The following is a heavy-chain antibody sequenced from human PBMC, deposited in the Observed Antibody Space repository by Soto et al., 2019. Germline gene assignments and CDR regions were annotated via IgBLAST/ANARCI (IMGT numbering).Heavy chain of an antibody. CDR3: ASGTVGGYNDLFDY. CDR2: INHSGST. CDR1: GLSFSGYY. V-gene: IGHV4-34*01. Sequence: PAETLSLTCAVYGLSFSGYYWSWVRQPPGKGLEWIGEINHSGSTNYNPSLKSRVTISVDTSKNQFSLKLSSVTAADTAVYYCASGTVGGYNDLFDYWGQGTLVTVSS. J-gene: IGHJ4*02. D-gene: IGHD5-12*01.